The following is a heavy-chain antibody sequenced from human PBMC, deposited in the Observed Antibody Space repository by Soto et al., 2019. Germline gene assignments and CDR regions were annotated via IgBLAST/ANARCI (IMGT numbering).Heavy chain of an antibody. Sequence: SVKVSCKSSGGTFSSYAISCVRQAPGQGLEWMGGIIPIFGTANYARKFQGRVTITADESTSTAYMELSSLRSESTAVYYCARFGYSSSWYVAYYYYGMDGWGQGTTVTVSS. CDR2: IIPIFGTA. CDR3: ARFGYSSSWYVAYYYYGMDG. D-gene: IGHD6-13*01. V-gene: IGHV1-69*13. CDR1: GGTFSSYA. J-gene: IGHJ6*02.